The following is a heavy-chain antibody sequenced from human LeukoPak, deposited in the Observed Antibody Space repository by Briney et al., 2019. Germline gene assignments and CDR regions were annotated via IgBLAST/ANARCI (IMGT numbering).Heavy chain of an antibody. CDR2: IYYSGST. CDR1: GGSISSSSYY. V-gene: IGHV4-39*07. CDR3: ARDSSGWYGGGDY. Sequence: SVTLSLTCTVSGGSISSSSYYWGWIRQPPGKGLEWIGSIYYSGSTYYNPSLKSRVTISVDTSKNQFSLKLSSVTAADTAVYYCARDSSGWYGGGDYWGQGTLVTVSS. D-gene: IGHD6-19*01. J-gene: IGHJ4*02.